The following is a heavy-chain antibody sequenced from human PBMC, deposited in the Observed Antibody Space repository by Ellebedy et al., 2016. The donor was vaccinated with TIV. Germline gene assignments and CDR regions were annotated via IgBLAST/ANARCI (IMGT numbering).Heavy chain of an antibody. Sequence: PGGSLRLSCTASGLTFRTYWMHWVRQAPGKGLVWVSRINSDGSSTSYADSVKGRFTISRDNAKDTLYLQMNSLRDEDTAVYYCASVAGAVVPAANKYWGQGIQVTVSS. CDR3: ASVAGAVVPAANKY. D-gene: IGHD2-2*01. CDR1: GLTFRTYW. CDR2: INSDGSST. V-gene: IGHV3-74*01. J-gene: IGHJ4*02.